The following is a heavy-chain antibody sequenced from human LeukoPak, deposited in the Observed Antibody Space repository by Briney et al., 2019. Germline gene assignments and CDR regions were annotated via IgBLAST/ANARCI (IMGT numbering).Heavy chain of an antibody. CDR3: ARDLGGRAGS. CDR1: GFAFSRYW. J-gene: IGHJ1*01. Sequence: GGSLRLSCAASGFAFSRYWMHWVRQVPGKGLDWVSRLNEDGRTTTYADSVQGRVAISRDNNKNTLYLLMYSLRVDDTAVYYCARDLGGRAGSWGQGTLVTVSS. CDR2: LNEDGRTT. V-gene: IGHV3-74*01. D-gene: IGHD1-26*01.